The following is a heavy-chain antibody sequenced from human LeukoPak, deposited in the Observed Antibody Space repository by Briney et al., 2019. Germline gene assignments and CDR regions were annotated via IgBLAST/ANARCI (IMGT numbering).Heavy chain of an antibody. Sequence: GTSVKVSFKASGYTFTSCYMHWVRQAPGQGIEWVGVINPSGGSTSNAQKFQGRVRMTIDTSKCTINLELSRLRAEDTAGYYCARDCDLLRWGKLSLYPWGRGTLVTVSS. V-gene: IGHV1-46*01. D-gene: IGHD3-16*02. CDR3: ARDCDLLRWGKLSLYP. CDR1: GYTFTSCY. J-gene: IGHJ5*02. CDR2: INPSGGST.